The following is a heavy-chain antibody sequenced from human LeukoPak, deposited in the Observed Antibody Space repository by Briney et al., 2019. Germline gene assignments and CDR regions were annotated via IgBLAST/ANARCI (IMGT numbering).Heavy chain of an antibody. J-gene: IGHJ1*01. CDR1: RYTSTTYA. CDR2: INARNGNT. Sequence: ASLKGSCKASRYTSTTYAMHSVRQAPRQRLEWIGWINARNGNTKSSQKFQGRVNITRDTSASTAYMELSSLRSEDTAVYYCARGERCSSTSCYAMSEYFQHWGQGTLVTVSS. V-gene: IGHV1-3*01. CDR3: ARGERCSSTSCYAMSEYFQH. D-gene: IGHD2-2*01.